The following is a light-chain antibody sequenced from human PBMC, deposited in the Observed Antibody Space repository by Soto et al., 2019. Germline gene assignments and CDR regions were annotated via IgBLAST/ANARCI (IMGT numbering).Light chain of an antibody. Sequence: EVVLTQSPVTLSLSPGERATLSCRASQSFRGLLAWYQQKPGQAPRLLIYGASTRATGIPDRFSGSGSGTDFTLTISRLEPEDFAVYYCQQYGDSSRTFGQGTKVDIK. V-gene: IGKV3-20*01. CDR2: GAS. J-gene: IGKJ1*01. CDR3: QQYGDSSRT. CDR1: QSFRGL.